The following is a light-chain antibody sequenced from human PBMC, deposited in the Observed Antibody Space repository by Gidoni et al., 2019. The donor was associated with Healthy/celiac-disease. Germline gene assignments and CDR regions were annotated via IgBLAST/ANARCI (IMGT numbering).Light chain of an antibody. V-gene: IGLV2-14*01. J-gene: IGLJ1*01. CDR1: SSDVGGYNY. CDR2: EVS. CDR3: SSYTSSSTF. Sequence: QSALSQPASVSGSPGQSITISCTGTSSDVGGYNYVSWYQQHPGKAPKLMIYEVSNRPTGVSNRFSGSKSGNTASLTISGLQAEDEADYYCSSYTSSSTFFGTGTNVTVL.